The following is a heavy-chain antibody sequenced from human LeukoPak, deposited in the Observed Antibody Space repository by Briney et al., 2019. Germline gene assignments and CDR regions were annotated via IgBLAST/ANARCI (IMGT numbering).Heavy chain of an antibody. Sequence: GGSLRLSCAASGFTFSGSAMHWVRQASGKGLEWVGRIRSKANSYATAYAASVKGRFTISRDDSKNTAYLQMNSLKTEDTAVYYCTRQGSSSWSLNPYYYYYMDVWGKGTTVTVSS. V-gene: IGHV3-73*01. D-gene: IGHD6-13*01. CDR1: GFTFSGSA. J-gene: IGHJ6*03. CDR3: TRQGSSSWSLNPYYYYYMDV. CDR2: IRSKANSYAT.